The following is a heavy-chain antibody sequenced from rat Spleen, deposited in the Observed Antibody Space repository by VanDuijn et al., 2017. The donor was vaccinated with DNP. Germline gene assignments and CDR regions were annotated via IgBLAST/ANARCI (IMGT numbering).Heavy chain of an antibody. Sequence: QVQLKESGPGLVQPSQTLSLTCTVSGLSLTSNSVSWLRQPPGKGLEWMGAIWNNGGTNYNLAMKSRLSISRDTSKSQVFLKMNSLQSEDTAKYFCARMDYSGPYWYFDIWGPGTLVTVSS. CDR1: GLSLTSNS. CDR3: ARMDYSGPYWYFDI. J-gene: IGHJ1*01. D-gene: IGHD1-1*01. V-gene: IGHV2-47*01. CDR2: IWNNGGT.